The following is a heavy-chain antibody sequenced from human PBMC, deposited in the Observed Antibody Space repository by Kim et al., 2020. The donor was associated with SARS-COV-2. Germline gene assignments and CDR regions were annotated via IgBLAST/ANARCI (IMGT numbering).Heavy chain of an antibody. V-gene: IGHV3-23*01. CDR2: ISGSGGST. CDR1: GFTFSSYA. Sequence: GGSLRLSCAASGFTFSSYAMSWVRQAPGKGLEWVSAISGSGGSTYYADSVKGRFTISRDNSKNTLYLQMNSLRAEDTAVYYCANAPLSGDYGMDVWGQGTTVTVSS. J-gene: IGHJ6*02. D-gene: IGHD1-26*01. CDR3: ANAPLSGDYGMDV.